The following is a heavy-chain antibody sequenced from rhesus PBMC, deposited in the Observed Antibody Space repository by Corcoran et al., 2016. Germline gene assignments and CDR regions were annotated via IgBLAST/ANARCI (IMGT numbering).Heavy chain of an antibody. V-gene: IGHV4-106*01. CDR1: GGSLIDNYY. CDR2: SHGNNGGT. CDR3: ARDPGHIAFDL. Sequence: QVQLQASGPGLVKPSETLHLPCGVSGGSLIDNYYCSWTRQSPAKGLEWIGYSHGNNGGTNFNSSINNRATTSIDTSENQLSLKRSSMTAADTAVYYCARDPGHIAFDLWGQGLRVSVSS. J-gene: IGHJ3*01. D-gene: IGHD3S6*01.